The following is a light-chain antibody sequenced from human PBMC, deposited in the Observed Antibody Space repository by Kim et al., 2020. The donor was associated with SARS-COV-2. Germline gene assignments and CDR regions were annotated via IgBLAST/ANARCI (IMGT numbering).Light chain of an antibody. CDR3: QRYNAAPWT. CDR2: SAS. J-gene: IGKJ1*01. Sequence: DIRMTQSPSSLSASAGDRVTITCRASQGIGNSLAWYQQKPGDVPKLLIYSASTLESGVPSRFTGSGSGTHFTLTISSLQPEDGATYYCQRYNAAPWTFGQGTKVDIK. CDR1: QGIGNS. V-gene: IGKV1-27*01.